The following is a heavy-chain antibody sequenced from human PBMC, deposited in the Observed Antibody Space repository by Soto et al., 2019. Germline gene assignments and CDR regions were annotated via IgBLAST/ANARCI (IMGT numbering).Heavy chain of an antibody. CDR2: IYYSGST. D-gene: IGHD5-12*01. J-gene: IGHJ6*02. CDR1: GGSISSYY. Sequence: SETLSHTCTVSGGSISSYYCSWIRQPPGKGLEWIGYIYYSGSTNYNPSLKSRVTISVDTSKNQFSLKLSSVTAADTAVYYCARRRYSGYDFYYGMDVWGQGTTVTVSS. CDR3: ARRRYSGYDFYYGMDV. V-gene: IGHV4-59*08.